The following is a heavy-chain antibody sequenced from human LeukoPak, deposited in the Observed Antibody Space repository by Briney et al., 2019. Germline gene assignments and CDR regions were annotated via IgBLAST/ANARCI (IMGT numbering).Heavy chain of an antibody. Sequence: PGGSLTLSCEASGFTVSDNYINWIRQAPGKGLEWVAAIFSGGGTYYIDSVKGRFTISRDNAKNTLYLQMNSLRAEDTAMYYCARSAVASGINYFDPWGQGTMVTVSS. CDR2: IFSGGGT. CDR1: GFTVSDNY. D-gene: IGHD6-13*01. V-gene: IGHV3-53*01. J-gene: IGHJ5*01. CDR3: ARSAVASGINYFDP.